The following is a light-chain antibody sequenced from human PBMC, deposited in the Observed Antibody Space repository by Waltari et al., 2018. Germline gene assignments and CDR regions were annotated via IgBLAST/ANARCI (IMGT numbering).Light chain of an antibody. V-gene: IGKV4-1*01. CDR1: QSVSYSSNNKNY. Sequence: DIVMTQSPDSLAVSLGERATINCTSRQSVSYSSNNKNYLAWYQQKPGQPPKLLIYWASTRESGVPDRFSGSGSGTDFTLTISSLQAEDVAVYYCQQYYSTPQTFGQGTKVEIK. CDR3: QQYYSTPQT. CDR2: WAS. J-gene: IGKJ1*01.